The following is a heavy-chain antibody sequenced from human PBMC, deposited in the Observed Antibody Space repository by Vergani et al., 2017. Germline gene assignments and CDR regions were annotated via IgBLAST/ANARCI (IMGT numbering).Heavy chain of an antibody. V-gene: IGHV1-2*02. D-gene: IGHD3-10*01. CDR1: GYTFTGYY. Sequence: QVQLEQSGAEVKKPGATVTVTCKASGYTFTGYYMHWVRQDPGQGLEWMGWTNPNSGGTNYAQKFKGRVTMTRDTSISTASMELSRLRSDDTAVYYCARDLYYYGSGIPFVYCCDQGTLVSVS. CDR2: TNPNSGGT. J-gene: IGHJ4*02. CDR3: ARDLYYYGSGIPFVYC.